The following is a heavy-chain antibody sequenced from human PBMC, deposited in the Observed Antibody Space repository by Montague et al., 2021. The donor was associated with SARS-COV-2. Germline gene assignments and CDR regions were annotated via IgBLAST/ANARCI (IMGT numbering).Heavy chain of an antibody. V-gene: IGHV3-7*01. CDR1: GFTFSSYW. Sequence: SLRLSCPASGFTFSSYWMSWVRQAPGKGLEWVANIKQDGSEKYYVDSVKGRFTISRDNAKNSLYLQMNSLRAEDTAVYYCARDFYGSGSSYYYYGMDVWDQGTTVTVSS. D-gene: IGHD3-10*01. CDR3: ARDFYGSGSSYYYYGMDV. J-gene: IGHJ6*02. CDR2: IKQDGSEK.